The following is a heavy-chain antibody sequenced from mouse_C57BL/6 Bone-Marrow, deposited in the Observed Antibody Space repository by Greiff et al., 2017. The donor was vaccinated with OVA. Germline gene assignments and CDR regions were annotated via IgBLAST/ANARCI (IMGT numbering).Heavy chain of an antibody. Sequence: VQLQQSGAELVRPGASVKLSCTASGFNIKDDYMHWVKQRPEQGLEWIGWIDPENGDTEDASKFQGKATITADTSSNTAYLQLSSLTSEDTAVYYCTSYGNFDYWGQGTTLTVSS. V-gene: IGHV14-4*01. CDR3: TSYGNFDY. CDR1: GFNIKDDY. CDR2: IDPENGDT. D-gene: IGHD2-1*01. J-gene: IGHJ2*01.